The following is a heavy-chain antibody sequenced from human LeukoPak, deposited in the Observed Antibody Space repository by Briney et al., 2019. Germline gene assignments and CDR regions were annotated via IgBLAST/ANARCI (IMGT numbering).Heavy chain of an antibody. J-gene: IGHJ4*02. CDR2: IDPSDSYT. Sequence: GESLKISCKGSGYSFTSYWISWVRQMPGKGLEWMGRIDPSDSYTNYSPSFQGHVTISADKSISTAYLQWSSLKASDTAMYYCTSQGSGHEEYYFDYWGQGTLVTVSS. CDR3: TSQGSGHEEYYFDY. D-gene: IGHD5-12*01. V-gene: IGHV5-10-1*01. CDR1: GYSFTSYW.